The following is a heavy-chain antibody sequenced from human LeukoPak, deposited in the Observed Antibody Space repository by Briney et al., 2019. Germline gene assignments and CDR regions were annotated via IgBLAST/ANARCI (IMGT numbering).Heavy chain of an antibody. V-gene: IGHV3-23*01. D-gene: IGHD5-12*01. CDR1: GFTFSSYA. CDR3: ALIVATMGNFDY. J-gene: IGHJ4*02. CDR2: ISGSGGST. Sequence: GGSLRLSCAASGFTFSSYAMSWVRQAPGKGLEWVSAISGSGGSTYYADSVEGRFTISRDNSKNTLYLQMNSLRAEDTAVYYCALIVATMGNFDYWGQGTLVTVSS.